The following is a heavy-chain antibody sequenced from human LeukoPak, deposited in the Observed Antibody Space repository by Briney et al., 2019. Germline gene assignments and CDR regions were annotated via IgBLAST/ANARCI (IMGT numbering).Heavy chain of an antibody. Sequence: APVKVSCKASGGTFSSYTISWVRQAPGQGLEWMGGIIPIFGTANYAQKFQGRVTITTDESTSTAYMELSSLRSEDSAVYYCARGERADRGGHYMDVWGKGTTVTVSS. V-gene: IGHV1-69*05. CDR3: ARGERADRGGHYMDV. CDR1: GGTFSSYT. CDR2: IIPIFGTA. D-gene: IGHD3-10*01. J-gene: IGHJ6*03.